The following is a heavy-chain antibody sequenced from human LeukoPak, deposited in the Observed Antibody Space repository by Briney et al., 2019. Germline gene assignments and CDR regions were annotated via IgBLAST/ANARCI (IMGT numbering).Heavy chain of an antibody. J-gene: IGHJ6*02. CDR3: ARVSVAGGEGYYYYSMDV. CDR2: IYYSGST. D-gene: IGHD6-19*01. Sequence: SETLSLTCTVSGGSISSYYWSWIRQPAGKGLEWIGYIYYSGSTNYNPSLKSRVTISVDTSKNQFSLKLSSVTAADTAVYYCARVSVAGGEGYYYYSMDVWGQGTTVTVSS. V-gene: IGHV4-59*01. CDR1: GGSISSYY.